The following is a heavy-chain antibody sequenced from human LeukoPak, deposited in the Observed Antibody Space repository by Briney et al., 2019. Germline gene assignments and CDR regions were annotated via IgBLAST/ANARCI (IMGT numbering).Heavy chain of an antibody. CDR1: GNTFTTYD. Sequence: ASVKVSCKASGNTFTTYDFNWVRQAPGQGFEWMGWMNPKTGRTGFAQKFRGRFTMTRNISISTAYLEVTNLRFEDTALYYCVTGVPWDWGQGSLIIVSS. J-gene: IGHJ4*02. CDR2: MNPKTGRT. D-gene: IGHD1-26*01. CDR3: VTGVPWD. V-gene: IGHV1-8*01.